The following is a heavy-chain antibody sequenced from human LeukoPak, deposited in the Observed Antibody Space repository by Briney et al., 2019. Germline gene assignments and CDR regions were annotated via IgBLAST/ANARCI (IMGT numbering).Heavy chain of an antibody. CDR3: ARSPAYCGGDCPTGGAFDI. Sequence: PSDTMSITCTVSGGSISSYYWSWIRKPPGKGLKWIGTIYYSGSTYYNPSLKSRVTISVDTSKNQFSLKLSSVTAADTALFYCARSPAYCGGDCPTGGAFDIWGQGIMVTVSS. V-gene: IGHV4-59*04. CDR1: GGSISSYY. CDR2: IYYSGST. D-gene: IGHD2-21*02. J-gene: IGHJ3*02.